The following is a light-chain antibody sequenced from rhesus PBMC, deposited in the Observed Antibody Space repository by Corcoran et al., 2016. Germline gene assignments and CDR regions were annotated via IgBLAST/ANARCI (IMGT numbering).Light chain of an antibody. CDR3: QQYNSSPFT. CDR2: KAS. V-gene: IGKV1-22*01. J-gene: IGKJ3*01. CDR1: QGISRW. Sequence: DILMTQSPSSLSASVGDTVTITCRASQGISRWLAWYQQKPGKAPNLQIYKASTLQSGVPSRFSGSGSGTDFTLTISSLQSEDFTTYYCQQYNSSPFTFGPGTKLDIK.